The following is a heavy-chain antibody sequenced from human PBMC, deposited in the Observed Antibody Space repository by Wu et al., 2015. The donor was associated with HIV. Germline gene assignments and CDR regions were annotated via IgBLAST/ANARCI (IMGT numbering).Heavy chain of an antibody. CDR2: INPNSGGT. Sequence: QVHLVQSGAEVKKSGASVKVSCKASGYTFTGYYMHWVRQAPGQGLEWMGWINPNSGGTKFAQKFQGRVTMTRDTSISTAYMELSRLRSDDTAVYYCARDIVVVPAVMGSNQYFQDRGQGTLVTVSS. V-gene: IGHV1-2*02. CDR1: GYTFTGYY. J-gene: IGHJ1*01. D-gene: IGHD2-2*01. CDR3: ARDIVVVPAVMGSNQYFQD.